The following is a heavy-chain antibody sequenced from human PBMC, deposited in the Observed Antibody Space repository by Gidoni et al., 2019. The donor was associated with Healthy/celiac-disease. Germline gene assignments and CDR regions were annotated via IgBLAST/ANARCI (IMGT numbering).Heavy chain of an antibody. J-gene: IGHJ3*02. V-gene: IGHV4-34*01. D-gene: IGHD5-18*01. CDR3: ARVHRGLREAFDI. CDR2: INHSGST. Sequence: QVQLQQWGAGLLKPSETLSLTCAVYGGSFSGYYWSWIRQPPGKGLEWIGEINHSGSTNYNPSLKSRVTISVDTSKNQFSLKLSSVTAADTAVYYCARVHRGLREAFDIWGQGTMVTVSS. CDR1: GGSFSGYY.